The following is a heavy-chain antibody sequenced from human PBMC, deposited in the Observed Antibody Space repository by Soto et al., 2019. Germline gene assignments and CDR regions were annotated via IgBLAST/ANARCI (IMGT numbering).Heavy chain of an antibody. Sequence: QVQLQESGPGLVKPSETLSLTCTVSGGSISSYYWSWIRQPPGKVLEWIWFIFYSGSTSYNPSLKRRVTISIDTSENQFSLKLSSVTAADTAVYYCASMIGDPVLSFDSWGQGTLVAVSS. CDR3: ASMIGDPVLSFDS. D-gene: IGHD3-10*02. CDR2: IFYSGST. J-gene: IGHJ4*02. V-gene: IGHV4-59*01. CDR1: GGSISSYY.